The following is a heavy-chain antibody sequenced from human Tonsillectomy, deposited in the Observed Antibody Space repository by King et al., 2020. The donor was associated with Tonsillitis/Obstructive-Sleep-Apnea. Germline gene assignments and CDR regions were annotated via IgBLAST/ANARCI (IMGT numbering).Heavy chain of an antibody. CDR3: ARTYDFWSGYYRYFDY. V-gene: IGHV3-30*04. CDR1: GFTFSSYA. Sequence: VQLVESGGGVVQPGRSLRLSCEASGFTFSSYAMHWVRQAPGKGLEWVAVISYXGSXKYYADSVRGRFTISRDNSKNTLYLQMNSLRVEDTAVYYCARTYDFWSGYYRYFDYWGQGTLVTVSS. CDR2: ISYXGSXK. D-gene: IGHD3-3*01. J-gene: IGHJ4*02.